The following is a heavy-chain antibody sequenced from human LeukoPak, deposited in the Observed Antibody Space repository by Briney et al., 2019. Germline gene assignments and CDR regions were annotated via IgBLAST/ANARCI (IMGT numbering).Heavy chain of an antibody. J-gene: IGHJ4*02. V-gene: IGHV3-7*01. CDR3: ASARGRGEYCFDY. CDR1: GFTFSSYW. D-gene: IGHD2-15*01. Sequence: GGSLRLSCAASGFTFSSYWMSWVRQAPGKGLEWVANIKQDGSEKYYVDSVKGRFTISRDNAKNSLYLQMNSLRAEDTAVYYCASARGRGEYCFDYWGQGTLVTVSS. CDR2: IKQDGSEK.